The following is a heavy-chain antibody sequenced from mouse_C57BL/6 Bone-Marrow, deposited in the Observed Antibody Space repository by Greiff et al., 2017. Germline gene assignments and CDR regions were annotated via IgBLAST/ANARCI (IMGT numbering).Heavy chain of an antibody. J-gene: IGHJ4*01. CDR3: ARQRLPLYYAMDY. D-gene: IGHD2-4*01. CDR1: GFTFSSYA. V-gene: IGHV5-4*03. CDR2: ISDGGSYT. Sequence: EVKLVESGGGLVKPGGSLKLSCAASGFTFSSYAMSWVRQTPEQRLEWVATISDGGSYTYSPDNVKGRFTISIDNAKNNLYLQMSHLKSEDTAMYYCARQRLPLYYAMDYWGQGTSVTVSS.